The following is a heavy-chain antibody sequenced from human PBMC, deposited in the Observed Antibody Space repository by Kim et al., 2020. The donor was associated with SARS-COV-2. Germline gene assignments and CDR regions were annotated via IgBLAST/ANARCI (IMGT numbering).Heavy chain of an antibody. Sequence: SETLSLTCTVSGGSISSGDYYWSWIRQPPGKGLEWIGYIYYSGSTYYNPSLKSQVTISVDTSKNQFSLKLSSVTAADTAVYYCASQGSDSSGLFDYWGQGTLVTVSS. D-gene: IGHD3-22*01. CDR1: GGSISSGDYY. J-gene: IGHJ4*02. CDR2: IYYSGST. V-gene: IGHV4-30-4*01. CDR3: ASQGSDSSGLFDY.